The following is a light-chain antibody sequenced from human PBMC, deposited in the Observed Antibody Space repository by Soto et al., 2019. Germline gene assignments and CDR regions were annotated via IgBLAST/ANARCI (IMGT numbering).Light chain of an antibody. CDR1: QGIRND. V-gene: IGKV1-6*01. CDR3: QQYYSTPLT. J-gene: IGKJ5*01. CDR2: EAS. Sequence: AILMTQSPSSLSASVGDRGTITCRASQGIRNDLAWYQQKPGKAPKLLIYEASTLQSGVPSRFSGSYSGTDFTLTIGSLQAEDVAVYYCQQYYSTPLTFGQGTRLEIK.